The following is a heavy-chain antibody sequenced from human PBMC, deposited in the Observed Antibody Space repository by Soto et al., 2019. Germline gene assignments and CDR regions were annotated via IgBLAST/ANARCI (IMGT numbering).Heavy chain of an antibody. CDR3: ARVVFEIAAIFDY. CDR1: GGSISSYY. J-gene: IGHJ4*02. Sequence: SETLSLTCTVSGGSISSYYWSWIRQPPGKGLEWIGYIYYSGSTNYNPSLKSRVTISVDTSKNQFSLKLSSVTAADTAVYYCARVVFEIAAIFDYWGQGTLVTVSS. V-gene: IGHV4-59*01. CDR2: IYYSGST. D-gene: IGHD6-6*01.